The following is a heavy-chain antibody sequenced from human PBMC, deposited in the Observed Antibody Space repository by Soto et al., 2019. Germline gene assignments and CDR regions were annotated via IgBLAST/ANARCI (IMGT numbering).Heavy chain of an antibody. Sequence: SETLSLTCSVSGGSVSSGSYYWSWIRQPAGKGLEWIGYIYYSGSTNYNPSLKSRVTISVDTSKNQFSLKLSSVTAADTAVYYCARVIARYSYGFWWFDPWGQGTLVTVSS. J-gene: IGHJ5*02. CDR1: GGSVSSGSYY. V-gene: IGHV4-61*01. CDR2: IYYSGST. D-gene: IGHD5-18*01. CDR3: ARVIARYSYGFWWFDP.